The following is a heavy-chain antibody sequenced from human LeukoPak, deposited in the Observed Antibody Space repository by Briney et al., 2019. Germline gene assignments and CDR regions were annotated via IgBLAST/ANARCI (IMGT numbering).Heavy chain of an antibody. V-gene: IGHV3-33*01. CDR3: ARIGGWFGNDY. Sequence: PGGSLRLSCAASGFTFSSYGMHWVRQAPGKGLEWVAVIWYDGSNKYYADSVKGRFTISRDNAKNSLYLQMNSLRAEDTALYYCARIGGWFGNDYWGQGTLVTVSS. CDR1: GFTFSSYG. D-gene: IGHD3-10*01. J-gene: IGHJ4*02. CDR2: IWYDGSNK.